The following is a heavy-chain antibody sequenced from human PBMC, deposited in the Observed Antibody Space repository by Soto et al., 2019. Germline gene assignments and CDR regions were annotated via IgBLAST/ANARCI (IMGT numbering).Heavy chain of an antibody. CDR2: MQPSTGRT. V-gene: IGHV1-8*01. CDR1: GYSFTSLD. Sequence: QVQLVQSGAEVREPGASVKVSCKASGYSFTSLDISWVRQTAGQGLEWMGWMQPSTGRTGYAQKAHGRVAMTGVPCITPAYMALSSLTSDVRAFYYCALGVRAEVDYWGDGTLAPASS. CDR3: ALGVRAEVDY. J-gene: IGHJ4*01.